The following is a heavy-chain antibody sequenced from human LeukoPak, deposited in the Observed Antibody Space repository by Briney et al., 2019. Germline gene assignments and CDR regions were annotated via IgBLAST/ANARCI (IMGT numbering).Heavy chain of an antibody. D-gene: IGHD3-22*01. CDR1: GFTFSSYS. CDR2: ISSSSSYI. Sequence: GGSLRLSCAASGFTFSSYSMNWVRQAPGKGLEWVSSISSSSSYIYYADSVKGRFTISRDNAKNSLYLQMNSLRAEDMAVYYCARDQNYYDSSGYYGDWGQGTLVTVSS. CDR3: ARDQNYYDSSGYYGD. J-gene: IGHJ4*02. V-gene: IGHV3-21*01.